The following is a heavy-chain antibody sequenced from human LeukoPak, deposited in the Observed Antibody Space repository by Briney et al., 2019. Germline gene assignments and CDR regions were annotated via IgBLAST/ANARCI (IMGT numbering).Heavy chain of an antibody. CDR1: GGSISSYY. CDR3: ARVTGYRIEDYFDY. V-gene: IGHV4-59*01. J-gene: IGHJ4*02. D-gene: IGHD6-13*01. CDR2: IYYSGST. Sequence: SETLSPTCTVSGGSISSYYWSWIRQPPGKGLEWIGYIYYSGSTNYNPSLKSRVTISVETSKNEFSLKLRSVTAADTAVYYCARVTGYRIEDYFDYWGQGTLVTVSS.